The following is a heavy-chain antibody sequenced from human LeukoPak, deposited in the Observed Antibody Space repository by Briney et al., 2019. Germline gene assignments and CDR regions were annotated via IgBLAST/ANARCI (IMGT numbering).Heavy chain of an antibody. Sequence: KPGGSPRLSCAASGSGSIFRDYSMTWVRQAPGKGLEWVSSISSSSSYIYYADSVKGRFTISRDNAKNSLYLQMNSLRAEDTAVYYCARDLGSWFDPWGQGTLVTVSS. V-gene: IGHV3-21*01. CDR1: GSGSIFRDYS. CDR3: ARDLGSWFDP. D-gene: IGHD2-15*01. J-gene: IGHJ5*02. CDR2: ISSSSSYI.